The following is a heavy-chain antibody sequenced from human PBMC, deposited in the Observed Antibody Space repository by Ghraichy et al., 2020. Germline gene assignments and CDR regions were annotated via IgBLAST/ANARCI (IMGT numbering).Heavy chain of an antibody. V-gene: IGHV1-18*01. D-gene: IGHD3-10*01. CDR3: ARGLELYYYGSGMCY. CDR1: GYTFTNYG. Sequence: ASVKVSCKASGYTFTNYGISWVRQATGQGLEWMGYMNANNGNTNYLQKFQGRVTMTTDTSMSTAYMELSSLRSDDTAVYYCARGLELYYYGSGMCYWGQGTLVTVSS. J-gene: IGHJ4*02. CDR2: MNANNGNT.